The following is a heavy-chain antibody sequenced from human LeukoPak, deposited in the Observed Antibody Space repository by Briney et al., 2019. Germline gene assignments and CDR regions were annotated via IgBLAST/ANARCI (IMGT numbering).Heavy chain of an antibody. Sequence: GGSLRLSCAASGFTFSSNAMSWVRQAPGKGLEWVSAISGSGRTTYYADSVKGRFTISSDNSKNTLYLQMNSLRAEDTAVYYCVKRGPGAWGQGTLVTVSS. V-gene: IGHV3-23*01. J-gene: IGHJ5*02. CDR3: VKRGPGA. CDR2: ISGSGRTT. D-gene: IGHD3-10*01. CDR1: GFTFSSNA.